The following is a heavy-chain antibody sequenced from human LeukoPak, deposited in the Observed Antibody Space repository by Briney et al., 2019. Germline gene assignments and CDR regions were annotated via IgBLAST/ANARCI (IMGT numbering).Heavy chain of an antibody. Sequence: GGSLRLSCAASGFTFSSYWMSWVRQAPGKGLEWVANIKQYGSEKYYVDSVKGRFTISRDNAKSSLYLQMNGLRAEDTAVYYCARQGGSFFSFSTFFDYWGQGTLVTVSS. CDR1: GFTFSSYW. J-gene: IGHJ4*02. CDR2: IKQYGSEK. CDR3: ARQGGSFFSFSTFFDY. D-gene: IGHD1-26*01. V-gene: IGHV3-7*01.